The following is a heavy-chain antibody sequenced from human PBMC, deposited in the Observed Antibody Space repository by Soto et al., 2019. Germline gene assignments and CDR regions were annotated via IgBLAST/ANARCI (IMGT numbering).Heavy chain of an antibody. D-gene: IGHD5-18*01. V-gene: IGHV3-23*01. CDR2: ISGSGGST. CDR1: GLAFSSYG. Sequence: GGSLRLSCAPSGLAFSSYGISWVRRTPGKGLEWASGISGSGGSTYYAASVKGRFTISRDNSKNTLFLQMNSLRGDDTAVYYCARGGYSYGPYNWFDSWGQGTLVTVSS. CDR3: ARGGYSYGPYNWFDS. J-gene: IGHJ5*01.